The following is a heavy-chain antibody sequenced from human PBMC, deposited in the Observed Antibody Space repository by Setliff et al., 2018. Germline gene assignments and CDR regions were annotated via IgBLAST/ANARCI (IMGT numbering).Heavy chain of an antibody. Sequence: PSETLSLTCSVSGGSITSRSYYWGWIRQSPGKGLEWLGTIYYSGTTYYNSSLRSRVSISTDTSKNEFSLRLSSVTAADTAVYYCVKPTWAGEVSSPFAFWFESCGQGTLVTVSS. CDR3: VKPTWAGEVSSPFAFWFES. V-gene: IGHV4-39*01. D-gene: IGHD3-3*01. CDR2: IYYSGTT. J-gene: IGHJ5*01. CDR1: GGSITSRSYY.